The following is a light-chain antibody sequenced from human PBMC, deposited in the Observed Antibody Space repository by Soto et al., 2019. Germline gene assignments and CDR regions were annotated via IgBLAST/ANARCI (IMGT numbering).Light chain of an antibody. CDR3: AAWDDSLSGLYV. Sequence: QSVLTQPPSASGTPGQRVTISCSGSSSNIGSNYVYWYQQLPRTAPKLLIYRNNQRPSGVPDRLSGSKSGTSASLAISGLRSEDEADYYCAAWDDSLSGLYVFGTGTKLTAL. V-gene: IGLV1-47*01. CDR1: SSNIGSNY. CDR2: RNN. J-gene: IGLJ1*01.